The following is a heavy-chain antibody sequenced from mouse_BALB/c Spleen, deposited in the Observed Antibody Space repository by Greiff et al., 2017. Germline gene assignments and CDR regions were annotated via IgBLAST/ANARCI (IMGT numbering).Heavy chain of an antibody. CDR3: ARDSLLRLRAMDY. D-gene: IGHD1-2*01. J-gene: IGHJ4*01. CDR1: GFTFSSFG. Sequence: VQLKESGGGLVQPGGSRKLSCAASGFTFSSFGMHWVRQAPEKGLEWVAYISSGSSTIYYADTVKGRFTISRDNPKNTLFLQMTSLRSEDTAMYYCARDSLLRLRAMDYWGQGTSVTVSS. CDR2: ISSGSSTI. V-gene: IGHV5-17*02.